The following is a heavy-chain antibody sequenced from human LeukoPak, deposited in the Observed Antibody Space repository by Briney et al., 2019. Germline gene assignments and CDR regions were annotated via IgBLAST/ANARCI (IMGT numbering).Heavy chain of an antibody. CDR2: ISSSSSYI. CDR3: ARGGDIVVVPVAGFDY. V-gene: IGHV3-21*01. J-gene: IGHJ4*02. Sequence: PGGSLRLSCAASGFTFSSYSMNWVRQAPGKGLEWVSSISSSSSYIYYGDAVKGRFTVSRDTAKNSLYLQMNSLRADDTAVYYCARGGDIVVVPVAGFDYWGQGTLVTVSS. D-gene: IGHD2-2*01. CDR1: GFTFSSYS.